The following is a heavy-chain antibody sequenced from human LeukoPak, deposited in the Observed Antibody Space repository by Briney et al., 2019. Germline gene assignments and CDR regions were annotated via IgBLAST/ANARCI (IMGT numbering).Heavy chain of an antibody. J-gene: IGHJ6*03. V-gene: IGHV4-34*01. CDR1: GGSFSGYY. CDR2: INHSGST. Sequence: SETLSLTCAVYGGSFSGYYWSWIRQPPGKGLEWIGEINHSGSTNYNPSLKSRVTISVDTSKNQFSLKLSSVTAADTAVYYCARECKQRANYYYYYYMDVWGKGTTVTVSS. CDR3: ARECKQRANYYYYYYMDV. D-gene: IGHD6-25*01.